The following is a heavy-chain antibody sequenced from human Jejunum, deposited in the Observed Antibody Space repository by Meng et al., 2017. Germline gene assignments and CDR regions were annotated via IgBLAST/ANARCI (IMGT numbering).Heavy chain of an antibody. Sequence: QLLLQRSGPRVVKPPGTLSPTCTVSGVSTTAPFYWTWIRQAPGKGLEWIGEVWPSGATYYNPSLSSRITISIDTSNNQFSLEVAFLTAADTAVYYCARAIRERYFDSWGQGTLVTVSS. CDR2: VWPSGAT. CDR1: GVSTTAPFY. J-gene: IGHJ4*02. D-gene: IGHD1-14*01. V-gene: IGHV4-4*03. CDR3: ARAIRERYFDS.